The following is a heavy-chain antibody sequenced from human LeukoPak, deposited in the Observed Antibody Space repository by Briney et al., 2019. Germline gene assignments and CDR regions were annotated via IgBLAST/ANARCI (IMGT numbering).Heavy chain of an antibody. CDR1: GGSFSSYY. CDR2: IYTNGGT. Sequence: PSETLSLTCTVSGGSFSSYYWSWIRQPAGKGLEWIGRIYTNGGTNYNASLRSRVTISVDKSNNQFSLKMTSVTVADTAVYYCAGRDYWGQGILVTVSS. V-gene: IGHV4-4*07. J-gene: IGHJ4*02. CDR3: AGRDY.